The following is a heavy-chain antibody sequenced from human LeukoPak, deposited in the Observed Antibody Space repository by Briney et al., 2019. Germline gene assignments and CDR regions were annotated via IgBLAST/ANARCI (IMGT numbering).Heavy chain of an antibody. CDR2: ISSSSSYI. D-gene: IGHD3-22*01. Sequence: GGSLRLSCAASGFTVSSNYMSWVRQAPGKGLEWVSSISSSSSYIYYADSVKGRFTISRDNAKNSLYLQMNSLRAEDTAVYYCAREYDSSGYYVAFDIWGQGTMVTVSS. CDR1: GFTVSSNY. J-gene: IGHJ3*02. CDR3: AREYDSSGYYVAFDI. V-gene: IGHV3-21*01.